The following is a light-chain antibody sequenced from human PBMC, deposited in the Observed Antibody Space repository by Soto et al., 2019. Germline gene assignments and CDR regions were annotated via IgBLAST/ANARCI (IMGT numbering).Light chain of an antibody. Sequence: ESVLTKSPGTLSLSPGEGGTLSCRASQSISSSYLAWYQQKPGQSPRLLIYAASSRATGTPDRFSGSGSGTDFTLTISRLEPEDFAVYYCQLYGGSHMFSFGQGTKLEIK. CDR2: AAS. J-gene: IGKJ2*01. CDR1: QSISSSY. V-gene: IGKV3-20*01. CDR3: QLYGGSHMFS.